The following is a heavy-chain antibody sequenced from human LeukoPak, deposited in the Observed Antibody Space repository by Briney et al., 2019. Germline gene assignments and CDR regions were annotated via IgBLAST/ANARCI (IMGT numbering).Heavy chain of an antibody. D-gene: IGHD1-26*01. V-gene: IGHV3-48*04. J-gene: IGHJ5*02. CDR3: AKCGIGGSWFDP. CDR1: GFTFSDFS. Sequence: PGGSLRLSCVVSGFTFSDFSMNWVRQAPGKGLEWVSYISSSSSTIYYADSVKGRFTISRDNAKNSLYLQMNSLRAEDPAVYYCAKCGIGGSWFDPWGQGTLVTVSS. CDR2: ISSSSSTI.